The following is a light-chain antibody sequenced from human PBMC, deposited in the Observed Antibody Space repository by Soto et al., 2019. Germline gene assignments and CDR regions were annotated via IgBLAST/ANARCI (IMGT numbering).Light chain of an antibody. CDR1: QSINSW. J-gene: IGKJ2*01. Sequence: DIQMTQSPSTLSASVGDRVTITCRASQSINSWLAWYQQKTGNAPKLLLYKASSLESGVPSRFSGSGSGTEFTLTISSLQPDDFATYYCQQYNSYPYTFGQGTKLEIK. V-gene: IGKV1-5*03. CDR3: QQYNSYPYT. CDR2: KAS.